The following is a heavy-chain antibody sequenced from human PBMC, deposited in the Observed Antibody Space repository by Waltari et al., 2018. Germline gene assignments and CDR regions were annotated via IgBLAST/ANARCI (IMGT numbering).Heavy chain of an antibody. CDR1: GFTFSSYA. CDR3: AKGDYYDSSGDLDY. J-gene: IGHJ4*02. CDR2: ISGSGGST. D-gene: IGHD3-22*01. Sequence: EVQLLESGGGLVQPGGSLRLSCAASGFTFSSYAMSWVRQAPGKGLEWVSAISGSGGSTYYADAVKGRFTISRDNSKNTRYLQMNSLRAEDTAVYYCAKGDYYDSSGDLDYWGQGTLVTVSS. V-gene: IGHV3-23*01.